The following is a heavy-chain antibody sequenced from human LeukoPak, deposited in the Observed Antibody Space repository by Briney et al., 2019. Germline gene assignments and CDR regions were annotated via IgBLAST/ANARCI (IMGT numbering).Heavy chain of an antibody. Sequence: GGSLRLSCAASGFTFSSYVMHWVRQAPGKGLEWVAVISYDGSNKYYAGSVKGRFTISRDNSKNTLYLQMNSLRAEDTAVYYCARDPGYCSSTSCYGIYYYGMDVWGQGTTVTVSS. CDR3: ARDPGYCSSTSCYGIYYYGMDV. J-gene: IGHJ6*02. D-gene: IGHD2-2*01. CDR1: GFTFSSYV. CDR2: ISYDGSNK. V-gene: IGHV3-30*04.